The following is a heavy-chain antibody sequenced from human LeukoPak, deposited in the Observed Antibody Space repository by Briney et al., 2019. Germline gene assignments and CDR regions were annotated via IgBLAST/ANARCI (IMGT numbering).Heavy chain of an antibody. CDR2: ISYDGSNK. J-gene: IGHJ4*02. CDR1: GFTFSSYG. V-gene: IGHV3-30*03. D-gene: IGHD3-16*01. Sequence: GGSLRLSCAASGFTFSSYGMHWVRQAPGKGLEWVAVISYDGSNKYYAGSVKGRFTISRDNSKNTLYLQMNSLRVEDTAVYYCVCLGLGGLSLDWGQGTLVTVSS. CDR3: VCLGLGGLSLD.